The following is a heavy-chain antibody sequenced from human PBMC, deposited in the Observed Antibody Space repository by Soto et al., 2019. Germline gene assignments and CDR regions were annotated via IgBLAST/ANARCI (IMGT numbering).Heavy chain of an antibody. CDR3: AREGGESSDGLYYFDS. CDR1: GGSTSSDNY. D-gene: IGHD3-16*01. Sequence: PSETLSLTCTVSGGSTSSDNYWSWIRQPTGKGLEWIGHIYYSGNTDYNPSPKSRLAISIDTSKNQFSLKLSSVTAADTAVYFCAREGGESSDGLYYFDSWGQGSLVTVSS. J-gene: IGHJ4*02. V-gene: IGHV4-30-4*01. CDR2: IYYSGNT.